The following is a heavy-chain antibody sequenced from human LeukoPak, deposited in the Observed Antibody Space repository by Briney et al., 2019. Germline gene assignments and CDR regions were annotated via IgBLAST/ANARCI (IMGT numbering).Heavy chain of an antibody. V-gene: IGHV1-69*05. Sequence: SVKVSCKASGGTFSSYAINLVRQAPGQGLEWMGRIIPIFHTTNYAQKFQGRVTITTDESTSTAYMELSSLRSEDTAVYYCAGLDCGGDCYPDYWGQGTLVTVSS. D-gene: IGHD2-21*02. CDR3: AGLDCGGDCYPDY. J-gene: IGHJ4*02. CDR2: IIPIFHTT. CDR1: GGTFSSYA.